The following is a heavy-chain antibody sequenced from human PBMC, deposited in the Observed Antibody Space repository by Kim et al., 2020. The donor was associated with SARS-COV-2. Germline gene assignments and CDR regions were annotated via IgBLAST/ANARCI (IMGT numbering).Heavy chain of an antibody. D-gene: IGHD2-15*01. CDR1: GGTFSGYA. Sequence: SVKVSCKASGGTFSGYAISWVRQAPGQGLEWMGGIIPIFGTANYAQKFQGRVTITADESTSTAYMELSSLRSEDTAVYYCARSLVVVAATPYYFDYWGQGTLVTVSS. J-gene: IGHJ4*02. V-gene: IGHV1-69*13. CDR3: ARSLVVVAATPYYFDY. CDR2: IIPIFGTA.